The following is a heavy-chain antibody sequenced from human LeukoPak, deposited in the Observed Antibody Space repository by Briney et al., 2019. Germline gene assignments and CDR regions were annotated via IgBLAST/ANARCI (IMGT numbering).Heavy chain of an antibody. CDR3: ARDFPYRGSYYGVDY. J-gene: IGHJ4*02. CDR1: GYTFTGYY. D-gene: IGHD1-26*01. CDR2: INPNSGGT. Sequence: ASVKVSCKASGYTFTGYYMHWVRQALGQGLEWMGWINPNSGGTNYAQKFQGRVTMTRDTSISTAYMELSRLRSDDTAVYYCARDFPYRGSYYGVDYWGQRTLVTVSS. V-gene: IGHV1-2*02.